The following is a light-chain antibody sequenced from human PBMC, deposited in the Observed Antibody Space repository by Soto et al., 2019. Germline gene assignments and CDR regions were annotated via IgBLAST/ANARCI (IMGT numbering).Light chain of an antibody. CDR3: QQYDDLPIT. J-gene: IGKJ5*01. CDR2: DAS. V-gene: IGKV1-33*01. Sequence: DIQVTQSPSSLSASMGDRITITCQASQDISDFLNWYQLKPGKAPKLLIYDASNLETGVPSRFSGSGSGTDFTFTINNLQPEDGATYYCQQYDDLPITFGQGTRLEIK. CDR1: QDISDF.